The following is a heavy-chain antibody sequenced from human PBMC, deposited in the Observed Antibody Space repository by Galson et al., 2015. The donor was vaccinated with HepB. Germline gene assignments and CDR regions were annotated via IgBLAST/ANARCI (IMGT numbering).Heavy chain of an antibody. Sequence: LSLTCTVSGGSISSSTYYWGWIRQPPGKGLEGIGTVYYTGSTYYNPSLKSRVSISADTSKNQFSLKLNSVTAADTAVYYCARVLPMGLRGDYVSPFDLWGQGTMVTVSS. D-gene: IGHD4-17*01. CDR3: ARVLPMGLRGDYVSPFDL. V-gene: IGHV4-39*07. CDR2: VYYTGST. CDR1: GGSISSSTYY. J-gene: IGHJ3*01.